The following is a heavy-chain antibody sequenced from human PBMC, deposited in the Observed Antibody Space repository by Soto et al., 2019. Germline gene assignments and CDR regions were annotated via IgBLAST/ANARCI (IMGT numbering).Heavy chain of an antibody. CDR2: IWYDGSNK. CDR3: ARGNYDSSGYYFPDFYYYYGMDV. CDR1: GFTFSSYG. D-gene: IGHD3-22*01. Sequence: PGGSLRLSCAASGFTFSSYGMHWVRQAPGKGLEWVAVIWYDGSNKYYADSVKGRFTISRDNSKNTLYLQMNSLRAEDTAVYYCARGNYDSSGYYFPDFYYYYGMDVWGQGTTVTVSS. J-gene: IGHJ6*02. V-gene: IGHV3-33*01.